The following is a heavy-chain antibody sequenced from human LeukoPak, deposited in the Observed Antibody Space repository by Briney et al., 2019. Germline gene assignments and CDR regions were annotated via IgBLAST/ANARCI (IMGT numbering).Heavy chain of an antibody. Sequence: ASVKVSCKASGYTFTSYDINWVRQATGQGLEWMGWMNPNSGNTDYAQKFQGRVTMTRNTSISTAYMELSSLRSEDTAVYYWARVKNWFGGLFPGPWGKGTLVTVAS. D-gene: IGHD3-10*01. V-gene: IGHV1-8*01. CDR2: MNPNSGNT. J-gene: IGHJ5*02. CDR3: ARVKNWFGGLFPGP. CDR1: GYTFTSYD.